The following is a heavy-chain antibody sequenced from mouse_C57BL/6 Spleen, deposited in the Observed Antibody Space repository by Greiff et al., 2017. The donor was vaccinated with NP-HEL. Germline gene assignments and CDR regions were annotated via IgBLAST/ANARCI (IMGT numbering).Heavy chain of an antibody. J-gene: IGHJ4*01. Sequence: VQLKESGPGLVAPSQSLSITCTVSGFSLTSYGVDWVRQSPGKGLEWLGVIWGVGSTNYNSALKSRLSISKDNSKGQVFLKMNSLQTDDTARYYCASDGGSIYDGYPGAMDYWGQGTSVTVSS. CDR3: ASDGGSIYDGYPGAMDY. D-gene: IGHD2-3*01. V-gene: IGHV2-6*01. CDR2: IWGVGST. CDR1: GFSLTSYG.